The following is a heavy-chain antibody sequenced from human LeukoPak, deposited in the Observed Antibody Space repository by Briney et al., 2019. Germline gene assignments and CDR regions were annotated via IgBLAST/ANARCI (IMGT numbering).Heavy chain of an antibody. D-gene: IGHD3-10*01. Sequence: GGSLRLSCAASGFTFSTYAMSWVRQAPGKGLEWVSAISGSGGSTYYADSVKGRFTISRDNSKNTLYLQMNSLRAEDTAVYYCAKVGFDSLLPWFHGPCYYMDVWGKGTTVTVSS. CDR1: GFTFSTYA. V-gene: IGHV3-23*01. CDR2: ISGSGGST. CDR3: AKVGFDSLLPWFHGPCYYMDV. J-gene: IGHJ6*03.